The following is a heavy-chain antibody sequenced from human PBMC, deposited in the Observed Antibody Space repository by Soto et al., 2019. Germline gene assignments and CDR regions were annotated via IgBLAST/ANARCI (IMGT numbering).Heavy chain of an antibody. D-gene: IGHD3-22*01. CDR3: MIVVRFDY. J-gene: IGHJ4*01. CDR1: GVTFSNAG. V-gene: IGHV3-15*07. Sequence: PGGSLRLSCAASGVTFSNAGINWVRQAPGKGLEWVGRIKSKTDGGTTDFAAPVKGRFAISRDDSKDMVYLQMNSLKTEDTGIYCTMIVVRFDYWGHGTLVTVSS. CDR2: IKSKTDGGTT.